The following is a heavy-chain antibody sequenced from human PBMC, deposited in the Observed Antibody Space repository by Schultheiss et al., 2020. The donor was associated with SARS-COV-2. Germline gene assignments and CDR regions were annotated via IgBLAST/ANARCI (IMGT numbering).Heavy chain of an antibody. D-gene: IGHD2-2*01. V-gene: IGHV4-59*10. CDR1: GGSFSGYY. CDR2: IYTSGST. J-gene: IGHJ5*02. Sequence: SQTLSLTCAVYGGSFSGYYWSWIRQPAGKGLEWIGRIYTSGSTYYNPSLKSRVTISVDTSKNQFSLKLSSVTAADTAVYSCARVVPAAGWFDPWGQGTLVTVSS. CDR3: ARVVPAAGWFDP.